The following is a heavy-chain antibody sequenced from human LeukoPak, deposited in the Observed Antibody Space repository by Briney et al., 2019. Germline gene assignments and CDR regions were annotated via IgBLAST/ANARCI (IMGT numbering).Heavy chain of an antibody. V-gene: IGHV1-69*13. CDR3: ARGLYYDSSGPYYYYYGMDV. D-gene: IGHD3-22*01. CDR2: IIPIFGTA. Sequence: GASVTVSCKASGGTFSSYAISWVRQAPGQGLEWMGGIIPIFGTANYAQKFQGRVTITADESTSTAYMELSSLRSEDTAVYYCARGLYYDSSGPYYYYYGMDVWGQGTTVTVSS. J-gene: IGHJ6*02. CDR1: GGTFSSYA.